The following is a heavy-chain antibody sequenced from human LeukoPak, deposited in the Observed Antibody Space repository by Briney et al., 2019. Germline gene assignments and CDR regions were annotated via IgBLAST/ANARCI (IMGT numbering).Heavy chain of an antibody. J-gene: IGHJ4*02. CDR2: INPNSGGT. D-gene: IGHD1-1*01. CDR1: GYTFTGYY. V-gene: IGHV1-2*02. Sequence: ASVKVSCKASGYTFTGYYMHWVRQAPGQGLEWMGLINPNSGGTNYAQKFQGRVTMTRDTSISTAYMELSRLRSDDTAVYYCAREGGSTGPFDYWGQGTLVTVSS. CDR3: AREGGSTGPFDY.